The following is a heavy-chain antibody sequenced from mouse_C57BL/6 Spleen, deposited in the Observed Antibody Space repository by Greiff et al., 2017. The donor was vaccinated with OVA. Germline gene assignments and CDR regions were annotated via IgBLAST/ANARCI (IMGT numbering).Heavy chain of an antibody. D-gene: IGHD3-1*01. CDR1: GYTFTSYW. CDR3: ARSSSYLDY. CDR2: IYPGSGST. Sequence: QVQLQQPGAELVKPGASVKLSCKASGYTFTSYWIPWVKQRPGQGLEWIGDIYPGSGSTNYNEKFKSKATLTVDTSSSTAYMQRSSLTSEESAVYYCARSSSYLDYWGQGTTLTVSA. V-gene: IGHV1-55*01. J-gene: IGHJ2*01.